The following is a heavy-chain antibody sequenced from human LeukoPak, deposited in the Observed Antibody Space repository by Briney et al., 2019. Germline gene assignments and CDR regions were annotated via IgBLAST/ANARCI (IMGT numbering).Heavy chain of an antibody. D-gene: IGHD6-19*01. CDR2: IRA. Sequence: GASVKVSCKASAYTFATYGISWVRQAPGQGPEWMGWIRACYALKFQGRVTMTTDTSTSTAYMELRSLRSDDTAVYYCATDFKEVRLDRTLDYWGQGTLVTVSS. CDR3: ATDFKEVRLDRTLDY. J-gene: IGHJ4*02. CDR1: AYTFATYG. V-gene: IGHV1-18*01.